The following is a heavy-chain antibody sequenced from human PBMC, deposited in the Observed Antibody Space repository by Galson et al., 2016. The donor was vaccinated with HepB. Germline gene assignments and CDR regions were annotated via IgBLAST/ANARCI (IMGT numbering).Heavy chain of an antibody. J-gene: IGHJ3*01. CDR3: APGPESSTWYHIPFAI. CDR1: RGTFKNYA. CDR2: FFPVFGTA. D-gene: IGHD6-13*01. Sequence: SVKVSCKASRGTFKNYAVTWVRQAPGHGLEWMGGFFPVFGTATYAPKFRGRFSFTADESSSTAYMDLWSLTSDDTAVYYCAPGPESSTWYHIPFAIGGQGTLGTVSS. V-gene: IGHV1-69*13.